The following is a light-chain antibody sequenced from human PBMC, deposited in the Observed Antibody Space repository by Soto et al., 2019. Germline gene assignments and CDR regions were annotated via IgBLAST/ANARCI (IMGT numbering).Light chain of an antibody. V-gene: IGLV1-47*01. CDR1: SSNIGSNY. J-gene: IGLJ1*01. CDR3: AAWDDRLSGHYV. CDR2: RNN. Sequence: QSVLTQPPSASGAPRQRVTISFFGSSSNIGSNYVYWYQQLPGTAPKLLIYRNNQRPSGVPDRFSGSKSGTSASLAISGLRSEDEADYYCAAWDDRLSGHYVFGTGTKVTVL.